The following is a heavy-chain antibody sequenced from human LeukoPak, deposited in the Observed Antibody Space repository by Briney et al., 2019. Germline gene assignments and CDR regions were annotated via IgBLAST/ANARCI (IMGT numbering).Heavy chain of an antibody. Sequence: SETLSLTCTVSGGSISSGDYYWSWIRQPPGKGLEWIGYIYYSGSTNYNPSLKSRVTISVDTSKNQFSLKLSSVTAADTAVYYCARGAYSYGLSSPPRFDYWGQGTLVTVSS. J-gene: IGHJ4*02. CDR2: IYYSGST. CDR1: GGSISSGDYY. V-gene: IGHV4-61*08. D-gene: IGHD5-18*01. CDR3: ARGAYSYGLSSPPRFDY.